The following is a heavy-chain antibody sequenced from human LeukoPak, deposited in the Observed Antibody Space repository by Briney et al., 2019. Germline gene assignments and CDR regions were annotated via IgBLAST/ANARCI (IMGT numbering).Heavy chain of an antibody. CDR3: AKDQVEVYSGYDYLYYYYYYGMDV. D-gene: IGHD5-12*01. CDR1: GFTFSGYA. V-gene: IGHV3-23*01. J-gene: IGHJ6*02. Sequence: GGSLRLSCTASGFTFSGYAMSWVRQAPGKGLEWVSAIRGGGGSTYYAVSEKGRFTIARDNYKNSLYLKMNSLRAEDTAVYYCAKDQVEVYSGYDYLYYYYYYGMDVWGQGTTVTVSS. CDR2: IRGGGGST.